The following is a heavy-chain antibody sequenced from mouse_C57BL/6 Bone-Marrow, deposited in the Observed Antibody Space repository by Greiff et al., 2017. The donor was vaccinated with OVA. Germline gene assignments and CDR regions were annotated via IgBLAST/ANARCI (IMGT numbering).Heavy chain of an antibody. V-gene: IGHV5-6*01. Sequence: EVQLVESGGDLVKPGGSLKLSCAASGFTFSSYGMSWVRQTPDKRLEWVATISSGGSYTYYPDSVKGRFTISRDNAKNTLYLQMSSLNSEDTAVFYCATRFPYGSSPWYFDVWGTGTTVTVSS. D-gene: IGHD1-1*01. CDR1: GFTFSSYG. J-gene: IGHJ1*03. CDR2: ISSGGSYT. CDR3: ATRFPYGSSPWYFDV.